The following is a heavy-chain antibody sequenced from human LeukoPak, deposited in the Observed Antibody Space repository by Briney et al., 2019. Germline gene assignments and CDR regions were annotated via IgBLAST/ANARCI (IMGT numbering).Heavy chain of an antibody. J-gene: IGHJ4*02. D-gene: IGHD6-13*01. V-gene: IGHV4-61*02. CDR1: GGSISSGSYY. CDR2: IYTSGST. Sequence: PSQTLSLTCTVSGGSISSGSYYWSWIRQPAGKGLEWIGRIYTSGSTNYNPSLKSRVTISVDASKNQLSLKLSSVTAADTAVYYCARDSAAAGSSYFDYWGQGTLVTVSS. CDR3: ARDSAAAGSSYFDY.